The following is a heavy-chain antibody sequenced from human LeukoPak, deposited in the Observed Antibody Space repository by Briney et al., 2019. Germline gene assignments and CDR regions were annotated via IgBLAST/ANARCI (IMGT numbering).Heavy chain of an antibody. CDR1: GGSISSYY. D-gene: IGHD2-2*01. CDR2: IYYSGST. V-gene: IGHV4-59*01. Sequence: PSETLSLTCTVSGGSISSYYWSWIRQPPGKGLEWIGYIYYSGSTNYNPSLKSRVTISVDTSKNQFSLKLSSVTAADTAVYYCARGRYCSSTSCYSGYNWFDPWGQGTLVTVSS. J-gene: IGHJ5*02. CDR3: ARGRYCSSTSCYSGYNWFDP.